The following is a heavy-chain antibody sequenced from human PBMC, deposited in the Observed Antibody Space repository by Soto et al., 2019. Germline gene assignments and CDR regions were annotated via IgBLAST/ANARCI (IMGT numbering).Heavy chain of an antibody. D-gene: IGHD1-26*01. CDR1: GSSISPYY. CDR2: LFYRGTA. V-gene: IGHV4-59*01. J-gene: IGHJ3*01. Sequence: QVQLQESGPRLVKPSETLSLTCSVSGSSISPYYWTWLRQAPGKGLEWIGYLFYRGTATYNPALKSRVTLSLDTSKKQVSLRLSSVTAADTAVYYCAREKDRILGGYAFGYWGPGTTGTVSS. CDR3: AREKDRILGGYAFGY.